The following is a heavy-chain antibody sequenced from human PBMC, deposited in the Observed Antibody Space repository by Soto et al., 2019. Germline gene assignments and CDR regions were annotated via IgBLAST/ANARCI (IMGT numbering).Heavy chain of an antibody. CDR1: GGSISSYY. Sequence: PSGTLSLTCTVSGGSISSYYWSWIRQPPGEGLEWIGYIYYSGSTNYNPSLKSRVTISVDTSKNQFSLKLSSVTAADTAVYYCAGGDYYGSGSYYIGYYYYYGMDVWGQGTTVT. J-gene: IGHJ6*02. V-gene: IGHV4-59*01. D-gene: IGHD3-10*01. CDR2: IYYSGST. CDR3: AGGDYYGSGSYYIGYYYYYGMDV.